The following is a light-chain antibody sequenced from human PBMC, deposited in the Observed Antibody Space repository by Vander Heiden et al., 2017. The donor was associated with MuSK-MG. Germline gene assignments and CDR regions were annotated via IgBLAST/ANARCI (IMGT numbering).Light chain of an antibody. Sequence: DIQMTQSPSTLSASVGDRVTITCRASQSISIWLAWYQQKPGKAPKLLIYKASSLESGVPSRFSGSGSGTEFTLTISSLQPDDFATYYCQQENSYPFTFGHGTKVAIK. V-gene: IGKV1-5*03. CDR1: QSISIW. CDR3: QQENSYPFT. CDR2: KAS. J-gene: IGKJ3*01.